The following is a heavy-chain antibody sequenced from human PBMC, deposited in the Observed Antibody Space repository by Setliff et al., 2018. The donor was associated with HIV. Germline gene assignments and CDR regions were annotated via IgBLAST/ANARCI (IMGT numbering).Heavy chain of an antibody. CDR1: GDSITGSHYY. D-gene: IGHD3-16*02. Sequence: PSETLSLTCTVSGDSITGSHYYWGWIRQPPGKGLEWIASIHYSGSTYDSPSVRSRVAIFVDTSKNQFSLRPNSVTAADTAVHYCARAMITFGGVIVHDYWGQGTLVTVSS. J-gene: IGHJ4*02. V-gene: IGHV4-39*01. CDR3: ARAMITFGGVIVHDY. CDR2: IHYSGST.